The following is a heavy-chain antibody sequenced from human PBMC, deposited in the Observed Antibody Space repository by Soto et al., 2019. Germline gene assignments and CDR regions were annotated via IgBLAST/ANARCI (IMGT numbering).Heavy chain of an antibody. D-gene: IGHD6-19*01. CDR2: IIPISTTT. Sequence: QVQLVQSGAEVKKPGFSVKVSCKASGGTFSSYAITWVRQAPGQGLEWMGGIIPISTTTHYAQKFQGRVTITADKSTSTAFLELSRLTSEDTAVYYCARVAGYYYAMDVWGQGTTVTVSS. J-gene: IGHJ6*02. V-gene: IGHV1-69*06. CDR1: GGTFSSYA. CDR3: ARVAGYYYAMDV.